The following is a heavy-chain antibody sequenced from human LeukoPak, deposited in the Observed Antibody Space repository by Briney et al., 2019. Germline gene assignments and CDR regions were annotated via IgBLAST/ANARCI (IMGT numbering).Heavy chain of an antibody. CDR3: ARLAAADVYYYYYYMDV. V-gene: IGHV4-34*01. CDR2: INHSGST. Sequence: SETLSLTCAVYGGSFSGYYWSWIRQPPGKGLEWIGEINHSGSTNYNPSLKSRVTISVDTSKNQFSLKLSSVTAADTAVYYCARLAAADVYYYYYYMDVWGKGTTVTISS. CDR1: GGSFSGYY. J-gene: IGHJ6*03. D-gene: IGHD6-13*01.